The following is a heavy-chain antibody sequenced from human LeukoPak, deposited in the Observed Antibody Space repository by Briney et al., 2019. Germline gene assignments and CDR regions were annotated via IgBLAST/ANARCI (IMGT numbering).Heavy chain of an antibody. CDR3: ARDQRLDWNHDY. CDR2: VRQDGREK. Sequence: PGGSLRLSCAASGFTFSSYWMSWVRQAPGKGLEWVANVRQDGREKYYVDSVKGRFTISRDNAENSLYLQMNSLRAEDTAVYYCARDQRLDWNHDYWGQGTLVTVSS. CDR1: GFTFSSYW. D-gene: IGHD1-1*01. V-gene: IGHV3-7*01. J-gene: IGHJ4*02.